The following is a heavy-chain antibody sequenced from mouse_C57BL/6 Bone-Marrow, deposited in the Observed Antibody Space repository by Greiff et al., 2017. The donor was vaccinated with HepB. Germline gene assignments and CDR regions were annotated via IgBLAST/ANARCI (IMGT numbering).Heavy chain of an antibody. V-gene: IGHV1-39*01. CDR1: GYSFTDYN. J-gene: IGHJ3*01. CDR3: ASGSTYYSNLAWFAY. CDR2: INPNYGTT. D-gene: IGHD2-5*01. Sequence: EVQLQQSGPELVKPGASVKISCKASGYSFTDYNMNWVKQSNGKSLEWIGVINPNYGTTSYNQKFKGKATLTVDQSSSTAYMQLNSLTSEDSAVYYCASGSTYYSNLAWFAYWGQGTLVTVSA.